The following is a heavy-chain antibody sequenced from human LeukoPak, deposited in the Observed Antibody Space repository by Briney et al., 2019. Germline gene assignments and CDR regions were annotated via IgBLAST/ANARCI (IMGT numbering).Heavy chain of an antibody. CDR1: GGSISSYY. V-gene: IGHV4-59*01. J-gene: IGHJ4*02. Sequence: SETPSLTCTVSGGSISSYYWSWIRQPPGKGLEWIGYIYYSGSTNYNPSLKSRVTISVDMSKNQFPLKLSSVTAEDTAVYYCARGPGYCSGGSCDDFDYWGQGTLVTVSS. CDR3: ARGPGYCSGGSCDDFDY. D-gene: IGHD2-15*01. CDR2: IYYSGST.